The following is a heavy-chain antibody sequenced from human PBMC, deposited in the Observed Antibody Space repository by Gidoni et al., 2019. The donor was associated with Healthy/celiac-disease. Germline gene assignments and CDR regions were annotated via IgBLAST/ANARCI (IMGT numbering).Heavy chain of an antibody. V-gene: IGHV4-61*01. Sequence: QVQLQERGPGLVKPSETLSLTCPVSGGSVSSGSYYWSWIRQPPGKGLEWIGYIYYSGSTNYNPSLKSRVTISVDTSKNQFSLKLSSVTAADTAVYYCARDFLGGYSYVAWGQGTLVTVSS. D-gene: IGHD5-18*01. CDR1: GGSVSSGSYY. CDR2: IYYSGST. J-gene: IGHJ4*02. CDR3: ARDFLGGYSYVA.